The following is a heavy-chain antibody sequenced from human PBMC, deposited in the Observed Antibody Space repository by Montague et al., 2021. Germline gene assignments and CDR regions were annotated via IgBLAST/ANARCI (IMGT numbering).Heavy chain of an antibody. CDR3: ARDPRYSLSWSFDY. D-gene: IGHD6-13*01. J-gene: IGHJ4*02. Sequence: CAISGDSVGVVEPTCRSDEHSPALQLDYLVVCCYRSERNYDYAVSVKSRMTISPDTSKNQFSLQLSSVTPEDSAVYYCARDPRYSLSWSFDYWGQGTLVTVSS. CDR1: GDSVGVVEPT. V-gene: IGHV6-1*01. CDR2: CCYRSERNY.